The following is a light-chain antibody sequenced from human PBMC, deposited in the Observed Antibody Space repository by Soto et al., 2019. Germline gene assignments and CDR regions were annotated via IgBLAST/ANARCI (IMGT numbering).Light chain of an antibody. CDR1: SSDVGGYNY. CDR3: SSFAGSNVV. J-gene: IGLJ2*01. CDR2: EIS. V-gene: IGLV2-8*01. Sequence: QSALTQPPSASGSSGQSVTISCTGTSSDVGGYNYVSWYQQHPGKAPKLMISEISKRPSGVPDRFSGSKSGNTAFLPVSGLQAEDEADYYCSSFAGSNVVFGGGTKLTVL.